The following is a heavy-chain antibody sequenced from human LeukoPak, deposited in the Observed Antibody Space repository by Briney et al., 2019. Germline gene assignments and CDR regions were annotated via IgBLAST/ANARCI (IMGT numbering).Heavy chain of an antibody. CDR1: GFTFSTYT. CDR2: ISSTSSTI. CDR3: ARARGFDW. V-gene: IGHV3-48*02. Sequence: GGSLRLSCGASGFTFSTYTMNWVRQAPGKGLEGVSSISSTSSTIYCADSVKGRFTISRDNAKNSLFLQMNSLRDEDTAVYYCARARGFDWWGQGTLVTVSS. J-gene: IGHJ4*02.